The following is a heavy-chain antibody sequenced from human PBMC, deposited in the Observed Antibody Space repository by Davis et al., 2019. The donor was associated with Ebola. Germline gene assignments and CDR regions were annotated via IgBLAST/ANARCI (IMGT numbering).Heavy chain of an antibody. Sequence: PGGSLRLSCAASGFTFRSYTMNWVRQAPGKGLEWVSTISDGSRDTHYADAVKGRFPIPRDDSTSTVFLQMNALRAEDTALYYCTTRLVNHFDYWGQGTLVTVSS. D-gene: IGHD3-9*01. J-gene: IGHJ4*02. V-gene: IGHV3-23*01. CDR2: ISDGSRDT. CDR1: GFTFRSYT. CDR3: TTRLVNHFDY.